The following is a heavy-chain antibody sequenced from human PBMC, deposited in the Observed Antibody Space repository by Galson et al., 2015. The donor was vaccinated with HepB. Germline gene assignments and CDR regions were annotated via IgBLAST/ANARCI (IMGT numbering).Heavy chain of an antibody. Sequence: SLRLSCAASGFTFSSYWMHWVRQAPGKGLVWVSRINSDGSSTSYADSVKGRFTISRDNAKNTLYLQMNSLRAEDTAVYYCARGAGLVRGVGNWYFDLWGRGTLVTVSS. V-gene: IGHV3-74*01. CDR3: ARGAGLVRGVGNWYFDL. CDR1: GFTFSSYW. CDR2: INSDGSST. J-gene: IGHJ2*01. D-gene: IGHD3-10*01.